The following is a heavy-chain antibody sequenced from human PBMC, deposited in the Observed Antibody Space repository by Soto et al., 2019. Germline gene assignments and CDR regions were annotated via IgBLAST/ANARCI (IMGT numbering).Heavy chain of an antibody. D-gene: IGHD4-17*01. J-gene: IGHJ4*02. V-gene: IGHV1-69*08. CDR2: IIPSYDRT. Sequence: EASVKVSCKASGGTFSRNTISWVRQAPGQGLEWLGKIIPSYDRTNYAQKFQGRVTVTADTYTTTAHMELSSLRSDDTAVYYCARDPSNDYGGDTFDYWGQGTLVTVSS. CDR3: ARDPSNDYGGDTFDY. CDR1: GGTFSRNT.